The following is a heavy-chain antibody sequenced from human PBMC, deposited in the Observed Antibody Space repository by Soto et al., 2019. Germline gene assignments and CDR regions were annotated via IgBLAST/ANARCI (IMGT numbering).Heavy chain of an antibody. V-gene: IGHV1-18*01. Sequence: ASVKVSCKASGYTFTSYGISWVRQAPGQGPEWMGWISSYNGDTNYAQKLQGRVTMTTDTSTSTAYMELRSLRSDDTAVYYCARDPPPMDVWGQGTTVIVSS. CDR1: GYTFTSYG. CDR3: ARDPPPMDV. CDR2: ISSYNGDT. J-gene: IGHJ6*02.